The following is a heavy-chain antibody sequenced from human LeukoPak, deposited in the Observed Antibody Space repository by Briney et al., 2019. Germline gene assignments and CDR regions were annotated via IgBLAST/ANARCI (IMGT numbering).Heavy chain of an antibody. CDR3: AKDSSSSWPCDAFDI. V-gene: IGHV3-23*01. D-gene: IGHD6-13*01. Sequence: SGGSLRLSCEASGFTFSSYAMSGLRQAPEKGREWFSAMSDSRRSTYYADSVNGLFSISRDNSKNTMYLQMSRLRGEDTAVYYCAKDSSSSWPCDAFDIWGQGTMVTVSS. CDR2: MSDSRRST. CDR1: GFTFSSYA. J-gene: IGHJ3*02.